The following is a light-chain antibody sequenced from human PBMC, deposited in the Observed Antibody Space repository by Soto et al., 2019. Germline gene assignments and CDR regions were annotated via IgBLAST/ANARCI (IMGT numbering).Light chain of an antibody. V-gene: IGLV1-51*01. CDR2: DNN. J-gene: IGLJ1*01. CDR1: SSNIGNNY. CDR3: GTWDSSLSAYV. Sequence: QSVLTQPPSVSAAPGQKVTISCSGSSSNIGNNYVSWYQQLSGTAPKLLIYDNNKRPSGIPDRFSGSKSGTSATLGITGLQTGDEADYYCGTWDSSLSAYVFGTGTKVTVL.